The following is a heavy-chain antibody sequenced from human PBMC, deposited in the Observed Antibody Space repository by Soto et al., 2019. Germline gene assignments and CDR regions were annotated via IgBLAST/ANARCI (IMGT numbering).Heavy chain of an antibody. D-gene: IGHD3-9*01. CDR2: ISRYSGKT. J-gene: IGHJ4*02. CDR1: GYTFTNYG. CDR3: TRDRLTLTTSLIFDF. V-gene: IGHV1-18*01. Sequence: QVQLVQSGAEVKKPGASVKVSCKASGYTFTNYGIAWVRQAPGQGLEWMGWISRYSGKTDYRQNLQGRVTMTADTPTTTAYMELRSLRSDDTAVYYCTRDRLTLTTSLIFDFWGQGTLVTVSS.